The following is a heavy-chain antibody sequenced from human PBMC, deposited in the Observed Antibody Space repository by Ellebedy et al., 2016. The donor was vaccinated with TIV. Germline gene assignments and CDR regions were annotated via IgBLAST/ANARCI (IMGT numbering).Heavy chain of an antibody. CDR2: IRGDGIST. CDR3: ARDGVGLIDLDS. D-gene: IGHD3-3*01. CDR1: GFTFSSYA. Sequence: GESLKISXAASGFTFSSYAMSWVRQAPGKGLVWVSHIRGDGISTSYADSVKGRFTISRDNAKNTMYLQMNSLRAEDTAVYYCARDGVGLIDLDSWGQGTLVTVSS. V-gene: IGHV3-74*01. J-gene: IGHJ4*02.